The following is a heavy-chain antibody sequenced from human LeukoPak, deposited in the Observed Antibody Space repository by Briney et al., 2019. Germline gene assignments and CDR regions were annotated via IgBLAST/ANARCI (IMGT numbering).Heavy chain of an antibody. CDR2: ISWNSGTI. V-gene: IGHV3-9*01. CDR1: GFTFNGYA. Sequence: GRSLRLSCAASGFTFNGYAMHWVRQAPGKGLEWVSGISWNSGTIGYADSVKGRFTISRDSAKNSLYLQMNGLRAEDTALYYCAKGYSTTYYAAFDVWGQGTMVTVSS. J-gene: IGHJ3*01. D-gene: IGHD1-26*01. CDR3: AKGYSTTYYAAFDV.